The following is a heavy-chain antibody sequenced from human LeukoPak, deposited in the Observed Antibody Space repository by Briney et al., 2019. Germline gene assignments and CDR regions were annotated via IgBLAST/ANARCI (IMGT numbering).Heavy chain of an antibody. D-gene: IGHD6-19*01. CDR3: ARAGIAVAGTLYYYYGMDV. V-gene: IGHV4-34*01. J-gene: IGHJ6*02. CDR1: GGSFSGYY. CDR2: INHSGST. Sequence: SETLSLTCAVYGGSFSGYYWSWIRQPPGKGLEWIGEINHSGSTNYNPSLKSRVTISVDTSKNQFSLKLSSVTAADTAVYYCARAGIAVAGTLYYYYGMDVWGQGTTVTVSS.